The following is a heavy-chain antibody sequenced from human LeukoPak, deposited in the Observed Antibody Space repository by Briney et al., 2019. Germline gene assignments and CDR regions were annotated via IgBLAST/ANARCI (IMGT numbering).Heavy chain of an antibody. Sequence: GGSLRPSCAASGFTFRNHWMHWVRQTPGKGLVWVSRISSDGSSTTYADSVKGRFTISRDNAKNTLYLQMNNLRAEDTAMYYCARDQRVTGRPDIDYWGQGTLVIVSS. V-gene: IGHV3-74*03. CDR3: ARDQRVTGRPDIDY. J-gene: IGHJ4*02. CDR1: GFTFRNHW. CDR2: ISSDGSST. D-gene: IGHD6-6*01.